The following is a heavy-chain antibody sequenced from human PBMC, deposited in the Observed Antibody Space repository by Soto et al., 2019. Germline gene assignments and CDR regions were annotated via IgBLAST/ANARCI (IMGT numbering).Heavy chain of an antibody. V-gene: IGHV3-30*18. CDR2: ISYDGSNK. J-gene: IGHJ3*02. D-gene: IGHD6-13*01. CDR3: AKEGYSSSWYRGI. Sequence: PGGSPRLSCAASGFTFSSYGMHWVRQAPGKGLEWVAVISYDGSNKYYADSVKGRFTISRDNSKNTLYLQMNSLRAEDTAVYYCAKEGYSSSWYRGIWGQGTMVTVSS. CDR1: GFTFSSYG.